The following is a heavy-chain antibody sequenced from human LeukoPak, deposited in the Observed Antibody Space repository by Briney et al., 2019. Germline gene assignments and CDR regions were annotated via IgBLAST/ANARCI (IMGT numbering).Heavy chain of an antibody. D-gene: IGHD3-10*01. CDR3: ARRPPSYSDNSGTYYLGGFDY. J-gene: IGHJ4*02. CDR2: IFVSGST. V-gene: IGHV4-61*09. CDR1: GDSITRNSHY. Sequence: SETLSLTCSVSGDSITRNSHYWSWIRQAAGKGLEWVGHIFVSGSTKYSPSLESRVTISVDTSKNQFSLNLNSVTAADTAVYYCARRPPSYSDNSGTYYLGGFDYWGQGTLVTVSS.